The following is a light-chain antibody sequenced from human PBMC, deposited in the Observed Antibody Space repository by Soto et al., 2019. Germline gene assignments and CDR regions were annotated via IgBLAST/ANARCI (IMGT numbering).Light chain of an antibody. J-gene: IGKJ4*01. CDR1: RTIKTS. CDR3: QQINCFSPT. Sequence: DIQMTQSPSSVSASVGDRVTITCRASRTIKTSLAWYQQRPGKGPELLIYEASTLQSAVHSRISGSGSGTECTLSISRLQPEDFATFYCQQINCFSPTFGGGTKVTI. CDR2: EAS. V-gene: IGKV1-12*01.